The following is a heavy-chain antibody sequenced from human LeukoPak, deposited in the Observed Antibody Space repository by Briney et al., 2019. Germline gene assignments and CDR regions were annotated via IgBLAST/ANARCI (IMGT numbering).Heavy chain of an antibody. Sequence: SVKVSCKASGGTFSSHTISWVRQAPGQGLEWMGNIIPILGIRNYAQKFQGRVTMTRNTSISTAYMELSSLRSEDTAVYYCARGLGSSGWYAYCYYYMDFWGKGTTVTVSS. CDR2: IIPILGIR. D-gene: IGHD6-19*01. CDR1: GGTFSSHT. J-gene: IGHJ6*03. CDR3: ARGLGSSGWYAYCYYYMDF. V-gene: IGHV1-69*02.